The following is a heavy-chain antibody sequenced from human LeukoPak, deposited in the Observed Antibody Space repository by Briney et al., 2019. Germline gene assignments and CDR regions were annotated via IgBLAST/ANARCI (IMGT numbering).Heavy chain of an antibody. CDR1: GGSFSGYY. CDR3: ARGCSSTSCYQTDAFDI. D-gene: IGHD2-2*01. J-gene: IGHJ3*02. CDR2: INHSGST. Sequence: SETLSLTCAVYGGSFSGYYWSWIRQPPGKGLEWIGEINHSGSTNYNPSLKSRVTISVDASKNQFSLKLSSVTAADTAVYYCARGCSSTSCYQTDAFDIWGQGTMVTVSS. V-gene: IGHV4-34*01.